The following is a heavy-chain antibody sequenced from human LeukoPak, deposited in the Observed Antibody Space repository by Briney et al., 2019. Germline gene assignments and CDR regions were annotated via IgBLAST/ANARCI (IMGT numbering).Heavy chain of an antibody. Sequence: GGSLRLSCAASGFTFNDYWMSWVRQAPGKGLEWVANIHQDGSEKNYVDSVKGRFTISRDNAKNSLYLQMNSLRAEDTAVYYCARGGYSSSWYFGYWGQGSLVTVSS. J-gene: IGHJ4*02. V-gene: IGHV3-7*01. D-gene: IGHD6-13*01. CDR3: ARGGYSSSWYFGY. CDR2: IHQDGSEK. CDR1: GFTFNDYW.